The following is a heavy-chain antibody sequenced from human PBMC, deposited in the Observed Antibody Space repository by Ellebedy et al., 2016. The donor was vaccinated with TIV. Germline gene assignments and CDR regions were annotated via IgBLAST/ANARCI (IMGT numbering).Heavy chain of an antibody. CDR3: ARGGFSSGWYGCFDY. Sequence: GESLKISCAASGFTFSTYAMTWVRQAPGKGLEWVSGINYNSDSTGYADSVKGRFTISRDNSNNRLYLQMNSLRAEDTALYYCARGGFSSGWYGCFDYWGQGALVTVSS. J-gene: IGHJ4*02. D-gene: IGHD6-19*01. CDR1: GFTFSTYA. V-gene: IGHV3-23*01. CDR2: INYNSDST.